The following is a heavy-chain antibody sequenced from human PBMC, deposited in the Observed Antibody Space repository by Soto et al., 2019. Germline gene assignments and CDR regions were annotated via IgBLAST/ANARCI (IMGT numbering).Heavy chain of an antibody. V-gene: IGHV3-23*01. CDR3: AKDKGSSGWYDQGAFDI. CDR1: GFTFSSYA. CDR2: ISGSGGST. Sequence: EVQLLESGGGLVQPGGSLRLSCAASGFTFSSYAMSWVRQAPGKGLEWVSAISGSGGSTYYADSVKGRFTISRDNSKNTLHLQMNRLGAEDTAVYYCAKDKGSSGWYDQGAFDIWGQGTMVTVSS. D-gene: IGHD6-19*01. J-gene: IGHJ3*02.